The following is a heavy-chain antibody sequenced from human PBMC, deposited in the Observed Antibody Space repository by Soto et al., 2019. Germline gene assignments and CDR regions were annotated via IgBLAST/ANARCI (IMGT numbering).Heavy chain of an antibody. V-gene: IGHV3-23*01. CDR3: AKERLARGIDY. CDR1: GFTFSNYA. J-gene: IGHJ4*02. D-gene: IGHD3-10*01. CDR2: ISSSGGNT. Sequence: EVQLLESGGGLVQPGGSLRLSCAASGFTFSNYAMSWVRQAPGKGLDWVSVISSSGGNTDYADYVKGRFTISRDNSKNTVDRQTKDLRDEDTAVYYCAKERLARGIDYWGQGTLVTVSS.